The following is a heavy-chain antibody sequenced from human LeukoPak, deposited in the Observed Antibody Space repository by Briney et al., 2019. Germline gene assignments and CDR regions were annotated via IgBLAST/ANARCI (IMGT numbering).Heavy chain of an antibody. CDR1: GYTLTELS. Sequence: GTSVKVSCKVSGYTLTELSMHWVRQAPGKGLEWMGGFDPEDGETIYAQKFQGRVTMTEDTSTDTAYMELSSLRSEDTAVYYCATVAPLDSKDAFDIWGQGTMVTVSS. D-gene: IGHD3-22*01. J-gene: IGHJ3*02. V-gene: IGHV1-24*01. CDR2: FDPEDGET. CDR3: ATVAPLDSKDAFDI.